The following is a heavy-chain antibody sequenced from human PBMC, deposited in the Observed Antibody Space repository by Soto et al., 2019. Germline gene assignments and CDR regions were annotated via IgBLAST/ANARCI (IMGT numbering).Heavy chain of an antibody. D-gene: IGHD3-10*01. CDR1: GGSISSYY. CDR3: AFKGTFHSHY. V-gene: IGHV3-23*01. CDR2: ISTSGDRP. J-gene: IGHJ4*01. Sequence: PSETLSLTCTVSGGSISSYYWTWVRQAPGKGLEWVSVISTSGDRPDYADSVKGRFTISRDNSKNMLYLQMNSLRVEDTAIYYCAFKGTFHSHYWGHGTPVTVSS.